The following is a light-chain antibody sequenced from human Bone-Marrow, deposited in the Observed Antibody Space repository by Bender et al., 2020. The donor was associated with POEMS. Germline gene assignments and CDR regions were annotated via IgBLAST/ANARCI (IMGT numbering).Light chain of an antibody. Sequence: QSALTQPPSASGSPGQSVTISCTGTSSDVGDYTYVSWYQQHPGKAPKLMIFEVTKRPSGVPDRFSGSKSGNTASLTISGLQADDEASYYCCSSNTDSLLVFGGGTDLTVL. CDR1: SSDVGDYTY. V-gene: IGLV2-8*01. CDR2: EVT. J-gene: IGLJ3*02. CDR3: CSSNTDSLLV.